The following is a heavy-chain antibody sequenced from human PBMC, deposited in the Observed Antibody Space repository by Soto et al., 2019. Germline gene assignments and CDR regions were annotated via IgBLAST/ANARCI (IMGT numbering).Heavy chain of an antibody. CDR3: ARVCGGDCHNGMDV. Sequence: PSETLSLTCAVSGGSISSGGYSWSWIRQPPGKGLEWIGYIYHSGSTYYNPSLKSRVTISVDRSKNQFSLKLSSVTAADTAVYYCARVCGGDCHNGMDVWGQGTTVPVS. V-gene: IGHV4-30-2*01. CDR1: GGSISSGGYS. J-gene: IGHJ6*02. D-gene: IGHD2-21*02. CDR2: IYHSGST.